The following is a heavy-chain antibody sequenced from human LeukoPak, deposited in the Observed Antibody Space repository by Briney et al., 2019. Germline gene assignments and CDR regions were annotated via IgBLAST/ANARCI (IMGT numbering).Heavy chain of an antibody. CDR2: ISHDASNK. J-gene: IGHJ4*02. Sequence: GGSLRLSCAASGFPFSTFSMHWIRQAPGKGLYWVAVISHDASNKYYADSVKGRFTISRDNSKNTLYLQMNSLRAEDTAVYYCPRMSGSSSYGGGFDYWGQGTLVTVSS. V-gene: IGHV3-30-3*01. CDR3: PRMSGSSSYGGGFDY. D-gene: IGHD6-6*01. CDR1: GFPFSTFS.